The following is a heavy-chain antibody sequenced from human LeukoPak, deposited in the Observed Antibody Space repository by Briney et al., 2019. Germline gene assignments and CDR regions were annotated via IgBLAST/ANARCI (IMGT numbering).Heavy chain of an antibody. CDR3: ARQPMPYYYYMDV. Sequence: PGGSLRLSCAASGFTFSSYSMNWFRQAPGKGLEWVSPISSSSSYIYYADSVKGRFTISRDNAKNSLYLQMNSLRAEDTAVYYCARQPMPYYYYMDVWGKGTTVTVSS. CDR1: GFTFSSYS. V-gene: IGHV3-21*01. CDR2: ISSSSSYI. D-gene: IGHD2-2*01. J-gene: IGHJ6*03.